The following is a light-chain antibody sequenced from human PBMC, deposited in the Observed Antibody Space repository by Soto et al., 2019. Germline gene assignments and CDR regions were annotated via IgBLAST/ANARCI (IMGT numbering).Light chain of an antibody. CDR3: QQYDERPPNCS. V-gene: IGKV3-15*01. J-gene: IGKJ4*01. CDR1: QSVSTN. CDR2: AAS. Sequence: EIVMTQSPATLSVSPGERATLSCRASQSVSTNLAWYQQKPGQAPRLLIYAASVRATGIPARFSGSGSGTEFPLTISSLQSEDFAVYYCQQYDERPPNCSFGGGTKVEIK.